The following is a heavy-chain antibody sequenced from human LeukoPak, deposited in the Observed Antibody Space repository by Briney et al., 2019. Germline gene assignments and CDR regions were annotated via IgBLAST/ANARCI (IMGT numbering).Heavy chain of an antibody. D-gene: IGHD4-17*01. V-gene: IGHV3-53*01. Sequence: GGSLRLSCAASTFIVISNHMSWVRQAPGKGLEWVSVIKSGGGTYYADSVKGRFTISRDNSKNTVYLQMNSLRAEDTAVYYCANTHDYGADNWLGPWGQGTLVTVSS. CDR3: ANTHDYGADNWLGP. J-gene: IGHJ5*02. CDR2: IKSGGGT. CDR1: TFIVISNH.